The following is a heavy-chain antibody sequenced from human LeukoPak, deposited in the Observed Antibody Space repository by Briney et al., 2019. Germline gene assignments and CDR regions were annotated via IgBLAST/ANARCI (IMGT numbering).Heavy chain of an antibody. CDR2: INPNSGGT. D-gene: IGHD6-19*01. J-gene: IGHJ4*02. CDR1: GYTFTGYY. Sequence: ASVKVSCKASGYTFTGYYMHWVRQAPGQGLEWMGWINPNSGGTNYAQKLQGRVTMTRDTSISTAYMELSRLRSDDTAVYYCAREWRYSSGWYGDYWGQGTLVTVSS. CDR3: AREWRYSSGWYGDY. V-gene: IGHV1-2*02.